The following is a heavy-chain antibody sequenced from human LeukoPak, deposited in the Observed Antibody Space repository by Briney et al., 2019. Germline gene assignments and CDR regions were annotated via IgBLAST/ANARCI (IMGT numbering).Heavy chain of an antibody. CDR1: GFTFSSYG. Sequence: HPGGSLRLSCAASGFTFSSYGMHWVRQAPGKGLEWVAVIWYDGSNKYYADSVKGRFTISRDNSKNTLYLQMNSLRAEDTAVYYCARDPKVPAASLYYYYYGMDVWGQGTTVTVSS. CDR3: ARDPKVPAASLYYYYYGMDV. V-gene: IGHV3-33*01. D-gene: IGHD2-2*01. J-gene: IGHJ6*02. CDR2: IWYDGSNK.